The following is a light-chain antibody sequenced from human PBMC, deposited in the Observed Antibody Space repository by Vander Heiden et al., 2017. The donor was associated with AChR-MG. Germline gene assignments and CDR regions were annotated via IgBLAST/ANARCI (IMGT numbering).Light chain of an antibody. CDR2: DVS. CDR1: ISDVGGYNY. Sequence: QSALTQPASVSGSPGQSITISFTGTISDVGGYNYVSWYQHHPGKAPKLMIYDVSNRPSGVSNRFSGSKSGNTASLTISGRQAEDEADYYCSAYPSSSTRVFGTGTKVTVL. V-gene: IGLV2-14*03. CDR3: SAYPSSSTRV. J-gene: IGLJ1*01.